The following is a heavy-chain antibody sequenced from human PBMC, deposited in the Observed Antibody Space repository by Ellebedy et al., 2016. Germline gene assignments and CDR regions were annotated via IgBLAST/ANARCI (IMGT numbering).Heavy chain of an antibody. V-gene: IGHV3-33*01. CDR1: GFTFSGYG. J-gene: IGHJ5*02. CDR3: ARDRGSGYQRGGWFDP. D-gene: IGHD3-3*01. CDR2: IWYDGSDT. Sequence: GGSLRLXCAASGFTFSGYGMHWVRQAPGKGLEWVALIWYDGSDTYYADSVKGRFTISRDNSKNTLYLQMNSLRAEDTAVYYCARDRGSGYQRGGWFDPWGQGTLVTVSS.